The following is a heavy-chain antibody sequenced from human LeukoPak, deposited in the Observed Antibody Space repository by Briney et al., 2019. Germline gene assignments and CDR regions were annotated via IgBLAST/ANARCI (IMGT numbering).Heavy chain of an antibody. CDR2: IYYSGST. Sequence: SQTLSLTCTVSGGSISSGGYYWSWVRQHPGKGLEWIGYIYYSGSTCYNPSLKSRVTISVDTSKNQFSLKLSSVTAADTAVYYCATSGWYSSLALDYWGQGTLVTVSS. J-gene: IGHJ4*02. V-gene: IGHV4-31*03. CDR3: ATSGWYSSLALDY. CDR1: GGSISSGGYY. D-gene: IGHD6-19*01.